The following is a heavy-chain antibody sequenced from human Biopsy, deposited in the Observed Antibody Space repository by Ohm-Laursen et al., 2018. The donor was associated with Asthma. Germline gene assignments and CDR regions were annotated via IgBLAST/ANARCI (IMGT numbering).Heavy chain of an antibody. CDR2: HDHEEGGT. Sequence: ASVKVSCKFSGYSLTDLSMHWVRQAPGQGLEWMGGHDHEEGGTVNARRFQGRVTMTEDTSTDTAYMELSSLSSDDTAVYYCASDFPRDYVRYNFQFWGQGTLVTVSS. V-gene: IGHV1-24*01. J-gene: IGHJ4*02. CDR1: GYSLTDLS. CDR3: ASDFPRDYVRYNFQF. D-gene: IGHD4-17*01.